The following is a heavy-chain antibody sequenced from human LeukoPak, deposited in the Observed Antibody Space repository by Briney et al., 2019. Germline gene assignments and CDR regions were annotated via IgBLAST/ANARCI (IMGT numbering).Heavy chain of an antibody. CDR3: ARGWLAETTVVTPYNY. V-gene: IGHV1-69*13. CDR1: GGTFSSYA. D-gene: IGHD4-23*01. Sequence: VASVKVSCKASGGTFSSYAISWVRQAPGQGLEWMGGIIPIFGTANYAQKFQGRVTITADESTSTAYMELSSLRSEDTAVYYCARGWLAETTVVTPYNYWGREPWSPSPQ. J-gene: IGHJ4*02. CDR2: IIPIFGTA.